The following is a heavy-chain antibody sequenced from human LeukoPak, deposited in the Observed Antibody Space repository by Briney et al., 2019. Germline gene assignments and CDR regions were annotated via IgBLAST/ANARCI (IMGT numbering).Heavy chain of an antibody. J-gene: IGHJ4*02. V-gene: IGHV3-21*01. CDR1: GFTFSSYS. Sequence: GGSLRLSCAASGFTFSSYSMNWVRQAPGKGLEWVSSISSGSSYIFYADSVKGRFTISRDNAKNSLYLHMNGLRAEDTALYYCARYSGTYRDYWGQGTLVTVSS. CDR3: ARYSGTYRDY. CDR2: ISSGSSYI. D-gene: IGHD1-26*01.